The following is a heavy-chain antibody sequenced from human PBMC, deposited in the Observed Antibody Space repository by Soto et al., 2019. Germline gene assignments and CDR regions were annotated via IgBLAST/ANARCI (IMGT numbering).Heavy chain of an antibody. CDR3: AKDSSDYGDVLGAFDP. D-gene: IGHD4-17*01. CDR2: ISGSGGTT. J-gene: IGHJ5*02. CDR1: GFTFSNYA. Sequence: PGGSLRLSCAASGFTFSNYAMSWVRQAPGKGLEWVSAISGSGGTTYYADSVKGRFTISRDNSKNTLNLQMNSLRAEDTAVYYCAKDSSDYGDVLGAFDPWGQGTLVTVSS. V-gene: IGHV3-23*01.